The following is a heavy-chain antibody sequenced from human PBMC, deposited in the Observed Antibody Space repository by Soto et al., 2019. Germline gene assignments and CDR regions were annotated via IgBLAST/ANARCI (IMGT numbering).Heavy chain of an antibody. J-gene: IGHJ6*02. V-gene: IGHV3-30*18. CDR2: ISYYGSDK. Sequence: GGSLRLSCAASGVTFSSNGMHWVRQAPGKGLEWVAAISYYGSDKYYADSVKGRFTISRDNSKNTLYLQMNSLRTDDTAVYYCAKDPAGSGSYDFYFGMDVWGQGTTVTVSS. CDR3: AKDPAGSGSYDFYFGMDV. CDR1: GVTFSSNG. D-gene: IGHD3-10*01.